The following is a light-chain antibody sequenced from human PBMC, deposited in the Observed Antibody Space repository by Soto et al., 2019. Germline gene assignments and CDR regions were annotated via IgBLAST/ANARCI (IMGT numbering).Light chain of an antibody. J-gene: IGKJ1*01. CDR2: DVS. V-gene: IGKV1-5*01. CDR3: QQYDTYWT. CDR1: QSISNW. Sequence: DIQMTQSPSTLSASVGDRVTITCRASQSISNWLAWYQQKPGKAPKLLIYDVSSLESGVPSRFRGSGSGTEFTLTISSLQPDDSATYYRQQYDTYWTFGPGTKVDIK.